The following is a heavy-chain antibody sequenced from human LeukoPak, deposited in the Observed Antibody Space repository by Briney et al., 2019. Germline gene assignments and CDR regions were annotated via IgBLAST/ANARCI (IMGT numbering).Heavy chain of an antibody. CDR1: GFMFTNYC. CDR3: ARDYGGRSAGFNHRYHNYFDS. CDR2: INPTSSDT. V-gene: IGHV1-2*02. D-gene: IGHD1-14*01. Sequence: ASLKVSCTASGFMFTNYCIHWVRQAPGQGLEWMAWINPTSSDTYFAQRVKGRVTMTGDKAMSTVYLEINSLRSDDTAMYFCARDYGGRSAGFNHRYHNYFDSWGQRTLVVVS. J-gene: IGHJ5*01.